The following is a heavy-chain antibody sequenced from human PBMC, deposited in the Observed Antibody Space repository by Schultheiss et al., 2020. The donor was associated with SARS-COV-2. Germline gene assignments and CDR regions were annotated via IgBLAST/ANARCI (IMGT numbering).Heavy chain of an antibody. CDR1: GFTFSSYW. D-gene: IGHD6-19*01. J-gene: IGHJ4*02. Sequence: GESLKISCAASGFTFSSYWMSWVRQAPGKGLEWVSVIYSGGSTYYADSVKGRFTISRDNSKNTLYLQMNSLRAGDTAVYYCARGVYSSGWSGPRGFDYWGQGTLVTVSS. CDR2: IYSGGST. CDR3: ARGVYSSGWSGPRGFDY. V-gene: IGHV3-66*01.